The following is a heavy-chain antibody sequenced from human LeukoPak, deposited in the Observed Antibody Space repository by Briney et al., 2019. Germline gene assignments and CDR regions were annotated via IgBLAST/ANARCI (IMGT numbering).Heavy chain of an antibody. J-gene: IGHJ4*02. CDR3: AREVYSGSYRVFDY. Sequence: SETLSLTCTVSGGSISSGGYYWSWLRQHPGKGLERIGYIYYSGSTYYSPSLKSRVTISVDTSKNQFSLKLSSVTAADTAVYYCAREVYSGSYRVFDYWGQGTLVTVSS. D-gene: IGHD1-26*01. CDR1: GGSISSGGYY. V-gene: IGHV4-31*03. CDR2: IYYSGST.